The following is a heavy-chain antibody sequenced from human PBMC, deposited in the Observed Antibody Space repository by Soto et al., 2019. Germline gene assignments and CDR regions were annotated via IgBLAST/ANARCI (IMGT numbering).Heavy chain of an antibody. CDR3: ARRDILTGYYTRSMDV. Sequence: GGSLRLSCAASGFTFSSYSMNWVRQAPGKGLEWVSYISSSSSTIYYADSVKGRFTISRYNAKNSLYLQMNSLRAEDTAVYYCARRDILTGYYTRSMDVWGKGTTVTVSS. J-gene: IGHJ6*03. V-gene: IGHV3-48*01. CDR2: ISSSSSTI. CDR1: GFTFSSYS. D-gene: IGHD3-9*01.